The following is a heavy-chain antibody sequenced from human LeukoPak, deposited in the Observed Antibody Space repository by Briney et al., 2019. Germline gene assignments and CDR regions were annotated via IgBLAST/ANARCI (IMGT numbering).Heavy chain of an antibody. Sequence: GGSLRLSCATSGLTFSNYGMHWVRQAPGKGLEWVAFIRFDGTSKFYADSVKGRFTIFRDDSKNTLYLQMNSLRPEDTAIYYCAKDFAVGATYYYYMDVWGKGTTVTVSS. CDR1: GLTFSNYG. CDR2: IRFDGTSK. CDR3: AKDFAVGATYYYYMDV. J-gene: IGHJ6*03. D-gene: IGHD1-26*01. V-gene: IGHV3-30*02.